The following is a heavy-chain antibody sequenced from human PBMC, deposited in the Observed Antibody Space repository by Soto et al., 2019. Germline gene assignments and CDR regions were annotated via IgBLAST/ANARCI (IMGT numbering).Heavy chain of an antibody. J-gene: IGHJ1*01. CDR2: IKSKTDGGTT. CDR1: GFTFSNAW. V-gene: IGHV3-15*01. Sequence: GGSLRLSCAASGFTFSNAWMSWVRQAPGKGLEWVGRIKSKTDGGTTDYAAPVKGRFTISRDDSKNTLYLQMNSLKTEDTAVYYCTTVGPEGYDILTGYYRSEYFQQWGQGILVTVSS. D-gene: IGHD3-9*01. CDR3: TTVGPEGYDILTGYYRSEYFQQ.